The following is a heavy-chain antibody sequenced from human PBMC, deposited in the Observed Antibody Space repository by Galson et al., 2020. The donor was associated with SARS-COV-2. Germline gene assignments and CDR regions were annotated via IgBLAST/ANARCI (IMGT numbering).Heavy chain of an antibody. V-gene: IGHV4-34*01. CDR2: INHSGST. CDR1: GGSFSGYY. Sequence: SETLSLTCAVYGGSFSGYYWSWIRQPPGKGLEWIGEINHSGSTNYNPSLKSRVTISVDTSKNQFSLKLSSVTAADTAVYYCGAGRLELRGSYYYGMDVWGQGTTVTVSS. CDR3: GAGRLELRGSYYYGMDV. J-gene: IGHJ6*02. D-gene: IGHD1-7*01.